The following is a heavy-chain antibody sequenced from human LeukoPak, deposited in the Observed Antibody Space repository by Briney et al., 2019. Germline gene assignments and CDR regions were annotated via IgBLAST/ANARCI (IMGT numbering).Heavy chain of an antibody. CDR2: INGNGGRT. CDR3: AKDISGYSYGYDPYYNYFMDV. Sequence: PGGSLRLSCAASGFTFDDYAMHWVRQAPGKGLEWVSLINGNGGRTYYADSVKGRFTISRDNNKNSLYLQMNSPRTEDTALYYCAKDISGYSYGYDPYYNYFMDVWGKGTPVTVSS. V-gene: IGHV3-43*02. D-gene: IGHD5-12*01. CDR1: GFTFDDYA. J-gene: IGHJ6*03.